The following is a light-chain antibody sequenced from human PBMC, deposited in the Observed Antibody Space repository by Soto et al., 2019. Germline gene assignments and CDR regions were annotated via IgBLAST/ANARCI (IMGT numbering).Light chain of an antibody. CDR3: PQFSSYPPIT. CDR1: QGIGSA. J-gene: IGKJ5*01. CDR2: DAS. V-gene: IGKV1-13*02. Sequence: AIQLTQSPSSLSASVGDRVTITCRASQGIGSALAWYQQKPGNPPNLLIYDASSLETGVPSRFSASGSGTDFTLTISSLQAEDFATYYCPQFSSYPPITFGQGTRLEIK.